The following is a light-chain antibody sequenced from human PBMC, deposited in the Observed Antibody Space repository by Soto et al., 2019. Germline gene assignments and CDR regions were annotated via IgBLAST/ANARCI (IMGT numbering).Light chain of an antibody. Sequence: DIQMTQSPSSLSASVGDRVTITCRASQVISSWLVWYQQKPGNAPKLLIYKASTVQTGVPSRFSGSESGTEFTLTISSLQPEDFATYYCQQASSFPFTFGGGTEVQIK. CDR2: KAS. J-gene: IGKJ4*01. CDR3: QQASSFPFT. V-gene: IGKV1-12*01. CDR1: QVISSW.